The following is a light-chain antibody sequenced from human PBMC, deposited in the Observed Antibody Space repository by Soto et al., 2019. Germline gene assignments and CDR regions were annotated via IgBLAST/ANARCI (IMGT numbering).Light chain of an antibody. CDR1: SSDVGGYNY. CDR2: EVN. J-gene: IGLJ1*01. Sequence: QSVLTQPPSASGSAGQSVAISCTGTSSDVGGYNYVSWYQQHPGKAPKLMIYEVNKRPSGVPDRFSGSKSGNTASLTVSGLQAEDEADYYCSSYAGSSNVFGTGTKVTLL. CDR3: SSYAGSSNV. V-gene: IGLV2-8*01.